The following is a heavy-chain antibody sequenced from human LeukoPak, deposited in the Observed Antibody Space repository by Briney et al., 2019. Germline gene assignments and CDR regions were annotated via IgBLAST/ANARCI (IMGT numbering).Heavy chain of an antibody. CDR3: ARDPGYCTNGVCYTDRYYFDY. CDR2: INPNSGGT. D-gene: IGHD2-8*01. CDR1: GYTFTGYY. V-gene: IGHV1-2*06. J-gene: IGHJ4*02. Sequence: ASVKVSCKASGYTFTGYYMHWERQAPGQGLEWMGRINPNSGGTNYAQKFQGRVTMSRDTSISTAYMELSRLRSDDTAVYYCARDPGYCTNGVCYTDRYYFDYWGQGTLVTVSS.